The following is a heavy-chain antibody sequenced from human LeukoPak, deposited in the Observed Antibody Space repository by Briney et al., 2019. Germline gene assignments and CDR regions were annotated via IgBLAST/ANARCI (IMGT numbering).Heavy chain of an antibody. CDR1: GYTFTGYY. V-gene: IGHV1-46*01. D-gene: IGHD3-10*01. Sequence: ASVKVSCKASGYTFTGYYMRWVRQAPGQGLEWMGIINPSGGSTSYAQKFQGRVTMTRDTSTSTVYMELSSLRSEDTAVYYCARSMVRGVIEGPAPYYYYMDVWGKGTTVTVSS. J-gene: IGHJ6*03. CDR2: INPSGGST. CDR3: ARSMVRGVIEGPAPYYYYMDV.